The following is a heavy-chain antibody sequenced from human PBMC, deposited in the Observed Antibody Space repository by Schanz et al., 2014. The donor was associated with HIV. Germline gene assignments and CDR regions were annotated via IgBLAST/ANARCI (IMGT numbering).Heavy chain of an antibody. CDR2: ISSGSDYT. CDR1: GFTFDSQS. D-gene: IGHD2-15*01. Sequence: EVQLVESGGGLVKPGGSLRLSCEASGFTFDSQSMNWVRQAPGKGLEWDSSISSGSDYTYYAESLTGRFTISRDNAKNSLFLHMNSLRADDTALYLCATTFCFGGSCPTGPFDHWGRGTLVTVSS. V-gene: IGHV3-21*01. CDR3: ATTFCFGGSCPTGPFDH. J-gene: IGHJ4*02.